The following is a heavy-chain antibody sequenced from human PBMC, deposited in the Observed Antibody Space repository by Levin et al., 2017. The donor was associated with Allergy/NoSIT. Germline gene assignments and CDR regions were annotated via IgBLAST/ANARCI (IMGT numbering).Heavy chain of an antibody. CDR1: GFTFSSYG. CDR2: IWYDGSNK. J-gene: IGHJ3*02. CDR3: ARVLDPYSSGSDAFDI. Sequence: PGGSLRLSCAASGFTFSSYGMHWVRQAPGKGLEWVAVIWYDGSNKYYADSVKGRFTISRDNSKNTLYLQMNSLRAEDTAVYYCARVLDPYSSGSDAFDIWGQGTMVTVSS. D-gene: IGHD6-19*01. V-gene: IGHV3-33*01.